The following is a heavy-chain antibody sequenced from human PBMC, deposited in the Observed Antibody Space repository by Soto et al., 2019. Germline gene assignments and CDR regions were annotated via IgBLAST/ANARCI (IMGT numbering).Heavy chain of an antibody. CDR3: ARTHGVRLATYYYYGMDV. D-gene: IGHD3-9*01. Sequence: GASVKVSCKASGYTFTSYAMHWVRQAPGQRLEWMGWINAGNGNTKYSQKFQGRVTITRDTSASTAYMELSSLRSEDTAVYYCARTHGVRLATYYYYGMDVWGQGTTVT. J-gene: IGHJ6*02. CDR2: INAGNGNT. V-gene: IGHV1-3*01. CDR1: GYTFTSYA.